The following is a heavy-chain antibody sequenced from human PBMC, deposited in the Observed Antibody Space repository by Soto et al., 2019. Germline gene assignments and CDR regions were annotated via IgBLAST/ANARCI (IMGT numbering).Heavy chain of an antibody. CDR1: GFTFSSYW. J-gene: IGHJ4*02. D-gene: IGHD6-19*01. CDR2: INSDGSST. Sequence: GGSLRLSCATSGFTFSSYWMHWVRQAPGKGLVWVSRINSDGSSTSYADSVKGRFTISRDNAKNTLYLQMNSLRAEDTAVYYCARDFGSGWYVPFDYWGQGTLVTVSS. CDR3: ARDFGSGWYVPFDY. V-gene: IGHV3-74*01.